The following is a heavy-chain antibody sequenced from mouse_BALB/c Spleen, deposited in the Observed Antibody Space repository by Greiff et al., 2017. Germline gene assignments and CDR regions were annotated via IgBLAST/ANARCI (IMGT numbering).Heavy chain of an antibody. V-gene: IGHV5-17*02. CDR2: ISSGNSTI. CDR1: GFTFSSFG. D-gene: IGHD1-1*01. CDR3: ARRDYGSSYKGVYYAMDY. J-gene: IGHJ4*01. Sequence: DVKLVESGGGLVKPGGSRKLSCAASGFTFSSFGMHWVRQAPEKGLEWVAYISSGNSTIYYADTVKGRFTISRDNPKNTLFLQMTSLRSEDTAMYYCARRDYGSSYKGVYYAMDYWGQGTSVTVSS.